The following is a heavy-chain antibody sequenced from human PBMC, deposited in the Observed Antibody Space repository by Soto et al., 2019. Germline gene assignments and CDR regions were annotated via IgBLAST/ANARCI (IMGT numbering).Heavy chain of an antibody. CDR3: ARIPKTSHYYGSGSYYDRWYYYGMHV. CDR1: GFSLSTSGMC. J-gene: IGHJ6*02. D-gene: IGHD3-10*01. Sequence: GSGPTLVNPTQTLTLTCTFSGFSLSTSGMCVSWIRQPPGKALEWLALIDWDDDKYYSTSLKTRLTISKDTSKNQVVLTMTNMDPVDTATYYCARIPKTSHYYGSGSYYDRWYYYGMHVWCQGTSVTLSS. V-gene: IGHV2-70*01. CDR2: IDWDDDK.